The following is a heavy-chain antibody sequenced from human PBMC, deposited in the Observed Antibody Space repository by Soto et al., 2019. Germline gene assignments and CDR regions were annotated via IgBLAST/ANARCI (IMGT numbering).Heavy chain of an antibody. CDR1: GGSISSGGYY. V-gene: IGHV4-31*03. D-gene: IGHD1-1*01. CDR2: IYYSGST. CDR3: ARHVSTGTTSDDAFDI. J-gene: IGHJ3*02. Sequence: QVQLQESGPGLVKPSQTLSLTCTVSGGSISSGGYYWSWIRQHPGKGLEWIGYIYYSGSTYYNPSLKSRVNISVDTSKNQFSLKLSSVTAADTAVYYCARHVSTGTTSDDAFDIWGQGTMVTVSS.